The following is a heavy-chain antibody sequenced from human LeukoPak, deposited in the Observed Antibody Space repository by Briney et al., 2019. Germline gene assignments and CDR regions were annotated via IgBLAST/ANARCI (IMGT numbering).Heavy chain of an antibody. CDR2: ICPTGAAR. Sequence: KAGGSLRLSCAASGFTFASCGINWVRQAPGKGLEYVSSICPTGAARYYADSVRGRFTISRDNAKNSLYLQMNSLRNEDTAVYYCSTETIGRDDEPWGQGTLLTVSS. D-gene: IGHD5-24*01. CDR1: GFTFASCG. V-gene: IGHV3-21*01. J-gene: IGHJ4*02. CDR3: STETIGRDDEP.